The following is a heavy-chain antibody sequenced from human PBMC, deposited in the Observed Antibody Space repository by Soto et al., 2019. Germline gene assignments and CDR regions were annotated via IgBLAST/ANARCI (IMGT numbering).Heavy chain of an antibody. CDR3: ARLSECYGEGCLFEY. V-gene: IGHV4-39*01. Sequence: QLQLQESGPGLVKPSETLSLTCAVASGSVSSSTYFWAWIRQPPGKGLEWIGSIKYSGRTYYTVSLPSPTTTSVDPPNNQCSLKLSSVTAADTAVYYCARLSECYGEGCLFEYWGQGTLVTVSS. D-gene: IGHD3-16*01. J-gene: IGHJ4*02. CDR2: IKYSGRT. CDR1: SGSVSSSTYF.